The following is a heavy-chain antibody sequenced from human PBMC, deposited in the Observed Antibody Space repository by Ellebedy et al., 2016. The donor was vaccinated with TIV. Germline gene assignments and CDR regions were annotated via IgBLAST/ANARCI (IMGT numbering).Heavy chain of an antibody. J-gene: IGHJ4*02. CDR3: ARERGLRFLEWLFDY. D-gene: IGHD3-3*01. Sequence: GRFTISRDNAKNSLYLQMNSLRAEDTAVYYCARERGLRFLEWLFDYWGQGTLVTVSS. V-gene: IGHV3-11*06.